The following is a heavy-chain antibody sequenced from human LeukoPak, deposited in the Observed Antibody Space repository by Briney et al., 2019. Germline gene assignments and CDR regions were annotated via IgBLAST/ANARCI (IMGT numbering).Heavy chain of an antibody. CDR3: ARTERGYSYGYIYYYYYYMDV. D-gene: IGHD5-18*01. CDR2: IYYSGST. V-gene: IGHV4-59*01. Sequence: SETLSLTCTVSGGSISSYYWSWIRQPPGKGLEWIGYIYYSGSTNYNPSLKSRVTISVDTSKNQFSLKLSSVTAADTAVYYCARTERGYSYGYIYYYYYYMDVWGKGTTVTISS. J-gene: IGHJ6*03. CDR1: GGSISSYY.